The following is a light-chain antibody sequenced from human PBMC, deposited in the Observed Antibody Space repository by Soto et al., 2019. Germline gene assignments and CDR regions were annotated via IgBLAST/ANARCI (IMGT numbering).Light chain of an antibody. Sequence: QSALTQPPSASGSPRQSVTISCTGTSSDVGGYNYVSWYQQHPGKAPKLIIYEVNNRPSGVPDRFSGSKSGNTASLTVSGLQAEDEADYYCNSYAGSSHVVFGGGTKVTVL. CDR3: NSYAGSSHVV. CDR1: SSDVGGYNY. CDR2: EVN. J-gene: IGLJ2*01. V-gene: IGLV2-8*01.